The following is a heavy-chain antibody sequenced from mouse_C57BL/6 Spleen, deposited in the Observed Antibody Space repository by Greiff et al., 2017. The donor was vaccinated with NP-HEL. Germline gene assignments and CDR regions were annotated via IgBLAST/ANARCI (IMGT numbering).Heavy chain of an antibody. CDR1: GYTFTSYW. CDR3: ASGDDYDDYYFDC. J-gene: IGHJ2*01. D-gene: IGHD2-4*01. Sequence: QVQLQQSGAELVKPGASVKMSCTASGYTFTSYWITWVKQRPGQGLEWIGDIYPGSGSTNYNEKFKSKATLTVDTSSSTAYMQLSSLTSEDSAFFYCASGDDYDDYYFDCWGQGTTLTVSS. CDR2: IYPGSGST. V-gene: IGHV1-55*01.